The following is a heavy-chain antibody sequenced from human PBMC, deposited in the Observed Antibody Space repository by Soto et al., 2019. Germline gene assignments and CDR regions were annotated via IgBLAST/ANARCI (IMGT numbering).Heavy chain of an antibody. Sequence: SVKVSCKASGGTFSSYTISWVRQAPGQGLEWMGRIIPILGIANYAQKFQGRVTITADKSTSTAYMELSSVTAADTAVYYCTRVARFGIKQWLTYWGQGTLVTVSS. V-gene: IGHV1-69*02. CDR1: GGTFSSYT. J-gene: IGHJ4*02. CDR2: IIPILGIA. CDR3: TRVARFGIKQWLTY. D-gene: IGHD6-19*01.